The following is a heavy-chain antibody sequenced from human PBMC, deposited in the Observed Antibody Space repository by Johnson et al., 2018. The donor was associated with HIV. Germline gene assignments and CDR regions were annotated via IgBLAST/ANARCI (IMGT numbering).Heavy chain of an antibody. V-gene: IGHV3-11*01. CDR2: IRSSGSTI. CDR1: GFTVSSNY. J-gene: IGHJ3*02. Sequence: VQLVESGGGLVQPGGSLRLSCAASGFTVSSNYMSWVRQAPGKGLEWVSYIRSSGSTIYYADSVKGRFTISRDNSKNTLYLQMNSLRAEDTALYHCEKGKQLVNSGTLEIWGQGTMVTVSS. D-gene: IGHD6-13*01. CDR3: EKGKQLVNSGTLEI.